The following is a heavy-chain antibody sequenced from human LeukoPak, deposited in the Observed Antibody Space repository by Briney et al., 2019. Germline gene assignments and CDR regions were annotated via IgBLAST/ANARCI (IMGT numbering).Heavy chain of an antibody. V-gene: IGHV1-18*01. D-gene: IGHD4-17*01. CDR2: ISAYNGNT. Sequence: ASVKVSCKAYGYTFTSYGISWVREAPGQGLEWMGWISAYNGNTNYAQKLQGRVTMTTDTSTSTAYMELRSLRSDDTAVYYCARNRIAVTTRAFDIYYYGMDVWGQGTTVTVSS. J-gene: IGHJ6*02. CDR1: GYTFTSYG. CDR3: ARNRIAVTTRAFDIYYYGMDV.